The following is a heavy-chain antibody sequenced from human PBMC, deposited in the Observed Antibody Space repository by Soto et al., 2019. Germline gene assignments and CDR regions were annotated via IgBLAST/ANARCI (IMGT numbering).Heavy chain of an antibody. Sequence: SETLSLTCTVSGGSISSGGYYWSWIRQHPGKGLEWIGYIYYSGSTHYNPSLKSRVTISVDTSKNQFSPKLSSVTAADTAVYYCARDVRGPAGSFDPWGQGTLVTVSS. CDR3: ARDVRGPAGSFDP. CDR1: GGSISSGGYY. V-gene: IGHV4-31*03. D-gene: IGHD6-13*01. CDR2: IYYSGST. J-gene: IGHJ5*02.